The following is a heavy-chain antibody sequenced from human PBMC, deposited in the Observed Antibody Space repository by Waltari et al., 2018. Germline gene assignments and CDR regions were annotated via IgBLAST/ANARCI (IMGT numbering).Heavy chain of an antibody. V-gene: IGHV1-69*01. Sequence: QVQLVQSGAEVKKPGSSVKVSCKASGGTFSSYAISWVRQAPGPGLEWMGGIIPTFGTANYAQKFQGRVTITADESTSTAYMELSSLRSEDTAVYYCARGKCGGDCSYYYYGMDVWGQGTTVTVSS. J-gene: IGHJ6*02. CDR2: IIPTFGTA. CDR3: ARGKCGGDCSYYYYGMDV. CDR1: GGTFSSYA. D-gene: IGHD2-21*02.